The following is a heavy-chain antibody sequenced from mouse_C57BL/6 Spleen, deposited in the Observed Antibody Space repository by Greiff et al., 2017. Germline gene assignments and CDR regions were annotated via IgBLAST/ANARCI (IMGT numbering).Heavy chain of an antibody. Sequence: VQLVESGPGLVQPSQSLSITCTVSGFSLTSYGVHWVRQSPGKGLEWLGVIWSGGSTDYNAAFISRLSISKDNSKSQVFFKMNSLPADDTAIYYCAKGITTVVARYFDVWGTGTTVTVSS. V-gene: IGHV2-2*01. D-gene: IGHD1-1*01. CDR1: GFSLTSYG. CDR3: AKGITTVVARYFDV. CDR2: IWSGGST. J-gene: IGHJ1*03.